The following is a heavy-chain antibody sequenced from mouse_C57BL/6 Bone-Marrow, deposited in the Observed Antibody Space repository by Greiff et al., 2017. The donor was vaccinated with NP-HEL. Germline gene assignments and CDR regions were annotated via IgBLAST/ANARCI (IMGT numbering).Heavy chain of an antibody. CDR3: AREALCFDY. V-gene: IGHV1-26*01. J-gene: IGHJ2*01. Sequence: VQLQQSGPELVKPGASVKISCKASGYTFTDYYMNWVKQSHGKSLEWIGDINPNNGGTSYNQKFKGKATLTVDKSSSTAYMELRSLTSEDSAVYYCAREALCFDYWGQGTTLTVSS. CDR2: INPNNGGT. CDR1: GYTFTDYY.